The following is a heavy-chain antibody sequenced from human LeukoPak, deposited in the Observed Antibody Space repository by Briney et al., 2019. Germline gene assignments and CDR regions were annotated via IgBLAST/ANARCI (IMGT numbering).Heavy chain of an antibody. Sequence: GGSLRLSCAASGFSFSSYSMYWVRQAPGKGLEWVSSISSSSSYIYYADSVKGRFTISRDNAKNSLYLQMNSLRAEDTAVYYCARGGTLPAPGEDFLPGFDYWGQGTLVTVSS. CDR1: GFSFSSYS. CDR3: ARGGTLPAPGEDFLPGFDY. J-gene: IGHJ4*02. CDR2: ISSSSSYI. V-gene: IGHV3-21*01. D-gene: IGHD6-13*01.